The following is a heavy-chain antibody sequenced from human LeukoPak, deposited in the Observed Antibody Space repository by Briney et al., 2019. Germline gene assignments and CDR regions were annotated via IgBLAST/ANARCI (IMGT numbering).Heavy chain of an antibody. CDR1: GFTVSSNY. Sequence: SGGSLRLSCAASGFTVSSNYMSWVRQAPGKGLEWVSVLYSGGSTYYADSVKGRFTISRDNSKNTLYLQMNSLRAEDTAVYYCARAYCSGGSCYPYYFDYWGQGTLVTVSS. J-gene: IGHJ4*02. V-gene: IGHV3-53*01. CDR3: ARAYCSGGSCYPYYFDY. CDR2: LYSGGST. D-gene: IGHD2-15*01.